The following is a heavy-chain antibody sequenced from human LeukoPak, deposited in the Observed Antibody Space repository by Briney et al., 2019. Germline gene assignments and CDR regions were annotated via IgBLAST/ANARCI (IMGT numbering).Heavy chain of an antibody. D-gene: IGHD3-3*01. CDR1: GFTFSNYW. Sequence: GGSLRLSCAASGFTFSNYWMTWVRQAPGKWLEWVASITHDGSEKYYVDSVKGRFTISKDNAKNSLYLQMDSLRAVDTALYYCARGQGYSTVVIGYYFDYSGQGTLVTVSP. J-gene: IGHJ4*02. CDR2: ITHDGSEK. V-gene: IGHV3-7*01. CDR3: ARGQGYSTVVIGYYFDY.